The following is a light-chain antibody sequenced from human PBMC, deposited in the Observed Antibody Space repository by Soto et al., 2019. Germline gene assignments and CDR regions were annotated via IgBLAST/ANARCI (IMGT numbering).Light chain of an antibody. CDR1: KSVSSN. CDR3: QEYNNWPQT. V-gene: IGKV3-15*01. Sequence: EIVMTQSPATLSVSPGERATLSCRASKSVSSNLAWYQQKPGQAPRLLTYGASTVATGIPARFSGSGSGTEFTLTISSLQSEDLAVYYCQEYNNWPQTFGQGTKVEIK. J-gene: IGKJ1*01. CDR2: GAS.